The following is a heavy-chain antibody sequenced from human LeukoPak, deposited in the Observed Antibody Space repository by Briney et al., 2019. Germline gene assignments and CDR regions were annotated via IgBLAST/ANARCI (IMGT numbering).Heavy chain of an antibody. CDR1: GYSFTSYW. CDR2: IYPGDSDT. CDR3: SRRYYDFWSGEGWFDP. J-gene: IGHJ5*02. D-gene: IGHD3-3*01. V-gene: IGHV5-51*01. Sequence: GESLKISCKGSGYSFTSYWIGCVRQMPGKGLEWMGIIYPGDSDTRYSPSFQGQVTISADKFISTAYLQWSSLKASDTAMYYCSRRYYDFWSGEGWFDPWGQGTLVTVSS.